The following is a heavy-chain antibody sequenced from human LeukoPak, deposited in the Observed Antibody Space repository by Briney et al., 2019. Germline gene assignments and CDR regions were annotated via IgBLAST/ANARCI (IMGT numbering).Heavy chain of an antibody. CDR3: ATAPMTTVTTHGYPLFDY. CDR1: GYTLTELS. Sequence: ASVKVSCQVSGYTLTELSMHWVRQAPGKGLEWMGGFDPEDGETIYAQKFQGRVTMTEDTSTDTAYMELSSLRSEDTAVYYCATAPMTTVTTHGYPLFDYWGQGTLVTVSS. V-gene: IGHV1-24*01. J-gene: IGHJ4*02. D-gene: IGHD4-17*01. CDR2: FDPEDGET.